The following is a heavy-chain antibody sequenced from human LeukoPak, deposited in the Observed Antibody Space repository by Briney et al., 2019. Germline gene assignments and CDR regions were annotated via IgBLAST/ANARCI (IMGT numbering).Heavy chain of an antibody. V-gene: IGHV5-51*01. J-gene: IGHJ3*02. CDR1: GYSFTSYW. CDR3: ARLRDYGSGSYYTGGNAFDI. D-gene: IGHD3-10*01. Sequence: GESLKISWKGSGYSFTSYWIGWVRQMPGKGLEWMGIIYPGDSDTRYSPSFQGQGTISADESISTAYLQWSSLKASDPAMHYCARLRDYGSGSYYTGGNAFDIWGQGTMVTVSS. CDR2: IYPGDSDT.